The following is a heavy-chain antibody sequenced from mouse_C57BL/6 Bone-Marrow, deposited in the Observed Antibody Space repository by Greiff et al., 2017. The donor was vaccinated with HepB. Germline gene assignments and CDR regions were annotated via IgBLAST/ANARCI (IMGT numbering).Heavy chain of an antibody. CDR2: INPSSGYT. CDR1: GYTFTSYT. CDR3: ARGNGNNYFDY. Sequence: QVQLKQSGAELARPGASVKMSCKASGYTFTSYTMHWVKQRPGQGLEWIGYINPSSGYTKYNQKFKDKATLTADKSSSTAYMQLSSLTSEDSAVYYCARGNGNNYFDYWGQGTTLTVSS. D-gene: IGHD2-1*01. V-gene: IGHV1-4*01. J-gene: IGHJ2*01.